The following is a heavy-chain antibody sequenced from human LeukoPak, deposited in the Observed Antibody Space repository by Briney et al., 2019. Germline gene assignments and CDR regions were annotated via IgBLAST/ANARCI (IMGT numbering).Heavy chain of an antibody. J-gene: IGHJ6*03. Sequence: GASVKVSCKASGYTFTGYYMHWVRQAPGQGLEWMGWINPNSGGTNYAQKLQGRVTMTTDTSTSTAYMELRSLRSDDTAVYYCARARPGRWFYYYYYMDVWGKGTTVTVSS. CDR1: GYTFTGYY. CDR2: INPNSGGT. V-gene: IGHV1-2*02. CDR3: ARARPGRWFYYYYYMDV. D-gene: IGHD4-23*01.